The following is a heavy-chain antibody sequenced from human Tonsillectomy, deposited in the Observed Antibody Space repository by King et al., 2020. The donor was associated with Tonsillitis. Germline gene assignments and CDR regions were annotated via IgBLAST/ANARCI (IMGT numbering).Heavy chain of an antibody. CDR2: ISSSSTYI. V-gene: IGHV3-21*01. J-gene: IGHJ6*02. Sequence: VQLVESGGGLVKPGGSLRLSCAASGFTFSTYSMNWVRQAPGKGLEWVSSISSSSTYIYYADSVKGRFTISRENAKNSLYLQMNSLRAEDTAVYYFARAPGGIVVVPAYGMYVWGQGTTVTVSS. CDR3: ARAPGGIVVVPAYGMYV. D-gene: IGHD2-2*01. CDR1: GFTFSTYS.